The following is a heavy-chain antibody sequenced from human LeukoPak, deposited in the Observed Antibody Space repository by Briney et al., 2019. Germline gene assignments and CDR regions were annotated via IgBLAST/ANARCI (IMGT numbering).Heavy chain of an antibody. V-gene: IGHV1-8*03. D-gene: IGHD3-22*01. CDR1: RYTFSAYD. CDR2: MNPNSGNT. J-gene: IGHJ4*02. CDR3: ARTKPDNSEIYN. Sequence: GASAKVSCKHSRYTFSAYDINWGRQAAGQGGEWMGWMNPNSGNTGYAQKFQGRLTITRIASISTAYMELSSLRSDDTAVYYCARTKPDNSEIYNWGQGTLVTVSS.